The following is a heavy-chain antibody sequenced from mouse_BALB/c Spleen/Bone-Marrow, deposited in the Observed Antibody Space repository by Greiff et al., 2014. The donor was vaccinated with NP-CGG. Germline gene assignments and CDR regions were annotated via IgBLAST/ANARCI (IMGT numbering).Heavy chain of an antibody. Sequence: QVQLQQPGAELGRPGASVKMSCKASGYTFTDNWIYWVKQRPGQGLEWIGAIDTSDSYTNFNQKFMGKASLTVDASSSTAYMQVSSLTSDDSAVYYCARGGHDFSLDYWGQGTSVTVSS. CDR2: IDTSDSYT. CDR3: ARGGHDFSLDY. J-gene: IGHJ4*01. CDR1: GYTFTDNW. V-gene: IGHV1-69*02. D-gene: IGHD2-4*01.